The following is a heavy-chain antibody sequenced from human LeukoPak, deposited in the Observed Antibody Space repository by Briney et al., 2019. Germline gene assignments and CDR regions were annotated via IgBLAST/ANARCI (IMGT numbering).Heavy chain of an antibody. CDR3: AKVRLRFWSGYIADY. J-gene: IGHJ4*02. CDR2: ISGSGGST. CDR1: GFTFSSYA. D-gene: IGHD3-3*01. V-gene: IGHV3-23*01. Sequence: GGSLRLSCAASGFTFSSYAMSWVRQAPGKGLEWVSAISGSGGSTYYAGSVKGRFTISRDNSKNTLYLQMNSLRAEDTAVYYCAKVRLRFWSGYIADYWGQGTLVTVSS.